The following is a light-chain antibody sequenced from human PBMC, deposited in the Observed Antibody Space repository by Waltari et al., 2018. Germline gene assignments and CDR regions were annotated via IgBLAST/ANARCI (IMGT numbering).Light chain of an antibody. CDR1: QSVGYY. CDR3: LQRSNRPLT. Sequence: EIVLTQSPDTLSLSPGERATLSCRASQSVGYYLAWYQHKPGQAPRLLIHDASVRASGIPARFSGSGSGTDFTLTISRLEAEDFAVYFCLQRSNRPLTFGGGTKVEIK. J-gene: IGKJ4*01. V-gene: IGKV3-11*01. CDR2: DAS.